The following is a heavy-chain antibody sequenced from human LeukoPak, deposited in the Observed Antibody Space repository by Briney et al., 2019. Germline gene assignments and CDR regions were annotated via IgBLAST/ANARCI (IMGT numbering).Heavy chain of an antibody. CDR1: GFTFSSYA. CDR2: ISSNGGST. V-gene: IGHV3-64*01. J-gene: IGHJ3*02. CDR3: ARDSESDAFDI. Sequence: GSLRLSCAASGFTFSSYAMHWVRQAPGKGLEYVSAISSNGGSTYYANSVKGRFTISRDNSKNTLYLQMGSLRAEGMAVYYCARDSESDAFDIWGQGTMVTVSS. D-gene: IGHD1-14*01.